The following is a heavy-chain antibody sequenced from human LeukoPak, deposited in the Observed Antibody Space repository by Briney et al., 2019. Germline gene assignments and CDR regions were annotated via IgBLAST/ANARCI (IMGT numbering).Heavy chain of an antibody. CDR3: AKVMNYYDSSGYYGSAYFDY. D-gene: IGHD3-22*01. CDR1: GFTFSSYA. Sequence: GGSLRLSCAASGFTFSSYAMSWVRQAPGKGLEWVSAISGSGGSTYYADSVKGRFTNSRDNSKNTLYLQMNSLRAEDTAVYYCAKVMNYYDSSGYYGSAYFDYWGQGTLVTVSS. CDR2: ISGSGGST. J-gene: IGHJ4*02. V-gene: IGHV3-23*01.